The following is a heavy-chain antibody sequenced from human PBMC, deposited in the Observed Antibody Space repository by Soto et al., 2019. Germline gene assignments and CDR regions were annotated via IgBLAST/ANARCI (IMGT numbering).Heavy chain of an antibody. Sequence: QVQLQESGPGLVKPSQTLSLTCTVSGGSISSGAYYWSWIRQHPEKGLEWIGYIYYSGSTYYNPSLKSRVTISVDTSKNQFSLKLSSVTAADTAVYYCARVCGGDCHYGMDVWGQGTTVTVSS. CDR3: ARVCGGDCHYGMDV. D-gene: IGHD2-21*02. J-gene: IGHJ6*02. CDR2: IYYSGST. V-gene: IGHV4-31*03. CDR1: GGSISSGAYY.